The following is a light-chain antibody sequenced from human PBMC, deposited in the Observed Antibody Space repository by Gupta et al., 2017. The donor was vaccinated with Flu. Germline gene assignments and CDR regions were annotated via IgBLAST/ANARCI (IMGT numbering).Light chain of an antibody. CDR2: VNSGGTH. Sequence: QLVLTQSPSASASLGASVKVTCTLSSGHTSSTIAWHQLQPDKGPRFLMKVNSGGTHSKGDGIPGRFSGSSSGAERYLIISSLQSEDEADYYCQTWGTGIRVFGGGTKVTVL. J-gene: IGLJ3*02. CDR3: QTWGTGIRV. V-gene: IGLV4-69*01. CDR1: SGHTSST.